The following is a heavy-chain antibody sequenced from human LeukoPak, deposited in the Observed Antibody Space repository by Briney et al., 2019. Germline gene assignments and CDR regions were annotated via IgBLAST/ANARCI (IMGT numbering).Heavy chain of an antibody. CDR2: IYISGTP. J-gene: IGHJ4*02. CDR1: GDSISTYY. D-gene: IGHD4-11*01. CDR3: AREKMTTITTIDY. Sequence: PSDTLSLTCSVSGDSISTYYWTWIRQRAGKGLEWIGRIYISGTPNYNPSLRGRVTMSIDTSMNQFSLKLTSVTATDTAVYYCAREKMTTITTIDYWGQGTLVTVSS. V-gene: IGHV4-4*07.